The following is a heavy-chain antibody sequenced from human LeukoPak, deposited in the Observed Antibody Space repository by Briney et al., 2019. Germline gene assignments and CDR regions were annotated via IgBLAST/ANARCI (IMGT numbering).Heavy chain of an antibody. CDR1: GGSFSGYY. D-gene: IGHD3-10*01. J-gene: IGHJ5*02. CDR2: INHSGST. CDR3: ARGASIVRGVIGGGNNWFDP. Sequence: PSETLSLTCAVYGGSFSGYYWSWIRQPPGKGLEWIGEINHSGSTNYNPSLKSRVTISVDTSKNQFSLKVNSVTAADTAVYYCARGASIVRGVIGGGNNWFDPWGQGTLVTVSS. V-gene: IGHV4-34*01.